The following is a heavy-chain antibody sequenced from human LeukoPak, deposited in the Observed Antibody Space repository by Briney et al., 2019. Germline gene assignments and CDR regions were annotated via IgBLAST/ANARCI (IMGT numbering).Heavy chain of an antibody. V-gene: IGHV4-39*01. CDR2: IYYSGST. CDR1: GGSISTDAYY. CDR3: ARHSMAHYDSHVSRPHFDY. Sequence: SETLSLACTVSGGSISTDAYYWAWIRQPPGKGLEWIGSIYYSGSTSYNPSLESRVTISVDTSKNQFSLKLSSVTAADTAVYYCARHSMAHYDSHVSRPHFDYWGQGTLVSVSS. J-gene: IGHJ4*02. D-gene: IGHD3-22*01.